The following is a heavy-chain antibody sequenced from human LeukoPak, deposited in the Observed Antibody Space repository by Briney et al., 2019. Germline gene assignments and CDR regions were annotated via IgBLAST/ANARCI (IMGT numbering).Heavy chain of an antibody. J-gene: IGHJ4*02. Sequence: SETLSLTCAVYGGSFSGYYWSWIRQPPGKGLEWIGRIYTSGSTNYNPSLKSRVTMSVDTSKNQFSLKLSSVTAADTAVYYCAREFYEWELPTFDYWGQGTLVTVSS. CDR2: IYTSGST. V-gene: IGHV4-59*10. CDR1: GGSFSGYY. D-gene: IGHD1-26*01. CDR3: AREFYEWELPTFDY.